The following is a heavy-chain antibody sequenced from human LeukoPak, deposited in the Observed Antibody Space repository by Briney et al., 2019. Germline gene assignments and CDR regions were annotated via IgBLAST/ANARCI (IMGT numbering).Heavy chain of an antibody. CDR1: GLTFSSYA. V-gene: IGHV3-23*01. CDR2: ISGSGGST. D-gene: IGHD5-12*01. Sequence: GGSLRLSCAASGLTFSSYAMSWVRQAPGKGLEWVSAISGSGGSTYYADSVKGRFTISRDNSKNTLYLQMNSLRAEDTAVYYCAGDSIVATYDYWGQGTLVTVSS. J-gene: IGHJ4*02. CDR3: AGDSIVATYDY.